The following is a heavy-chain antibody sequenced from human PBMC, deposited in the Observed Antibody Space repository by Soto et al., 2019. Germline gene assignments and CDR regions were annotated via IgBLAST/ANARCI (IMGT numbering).Heavy chain of an antibody. CDR1: GYTFTSYG. Sequence: GASVKVSCKASGYTFTSYGISWVRQAPGQGLEWMGWISAYNGNTNYAQKLQGRVTMTTDTSTSTAYMELRSLRSDDTAVYYCARTVGIAAAGTPYYYYYMDVWGKGTTVTVSS. V-gene: IGHV1-18*01. CDR2: ISAYNGNT. D-gene: IGHD6-13*01. CDR3: ARTVGIAAAGTPYYYYYMDV. J-gene: IGHJ6*03.